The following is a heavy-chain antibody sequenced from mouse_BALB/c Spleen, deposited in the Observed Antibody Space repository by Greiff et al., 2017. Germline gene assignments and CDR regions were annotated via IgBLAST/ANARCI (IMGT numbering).Heavy chain of an antibody. Sequence: QVQLQQSGAELAKPGASVKMSCKASGYTFTSYWMHWVKQRPGQGLEWIGYINPSTGYTEYNQKFKDKATLTADKSSSTAYMQLSSLTSEDSAVYYGARGGYLDYWGQGTTLTVSS. CDR3: ARGGYLDY. CDR1: GYTFTSYW. J-gene: IGHJ2*01. V-gene: IGHV1-7*01. CDR2: INPSTGYT.